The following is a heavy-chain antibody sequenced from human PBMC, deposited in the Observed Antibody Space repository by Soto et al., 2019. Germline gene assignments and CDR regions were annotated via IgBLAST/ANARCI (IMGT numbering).Heavy chain of an antibody. CDR1: GGSISSDY. CDR2: VSSGGST. CDR3: ARHSVMIRGVRTTSFDY. Sequence: PSETLSLTCTVSGGSISSDYWSWIRQPPGKGLEWIAYVSSGGSTNYNPSVKSRITISIDTSSNQFSLKLSSVTAADTAVYYCARHSVMIRGVRTTSFDYWGQGALVTVS. V-gene: IGHV4-59*08. D-gene: IGHD3-10*01. J-gene: IGHJ4*02.